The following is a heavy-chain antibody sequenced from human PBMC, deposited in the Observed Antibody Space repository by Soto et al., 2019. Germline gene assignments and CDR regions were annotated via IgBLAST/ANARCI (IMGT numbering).Heavy chain of an antibody. V-gene: IGHV3-49*04. CDR3: TRPYCSSTSCYREDAFDI. CDR1: GFTFGDYA. D-gene: IGHD2-2*02. J-gene: IGHJ3*02. Sequence: GGSLRLSCTASGFTFGDYAMSWVRQAPGKGLEWVGFIRSKAYGGTTEYAASVKGRFTISRDDSKSFAYLQMNRLKTEDTAVYYCTRPYCSSTSCYREDAFDIWGQVTMVTVSS. CDR2: IRSKAYGGTT.